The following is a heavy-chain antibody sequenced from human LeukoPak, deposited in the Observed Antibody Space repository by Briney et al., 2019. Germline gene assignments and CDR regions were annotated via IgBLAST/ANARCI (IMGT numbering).Heavy chain of an antibody. CDR2: ISYDGSDK. Sequence: GGSLRLSCAASGFTFSSYSMNWVRQAPGKGLEWVAVISYDGSDKFYADSVKGRFTISRDSSKNTLHLQMNSLRAEDTAVYYCAKDPPPFGVVTMSDYWGQGTLVTVSS. V-gene: IGHV3-30*18. J-gene: IGHJ4*02. CDR3: AKDPPPFGVVTMSDY. D-gene: IGHD3-3*01. CDR1: GFTFSSYS.